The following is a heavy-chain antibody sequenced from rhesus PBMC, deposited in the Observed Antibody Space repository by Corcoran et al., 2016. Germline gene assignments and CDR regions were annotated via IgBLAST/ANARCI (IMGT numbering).Heavy chain of an antibody. V-gene: IGHV4-169*01. CDR2: IYGSGSST. Sequence: QLQLQASGPGRGKPSETVSVTGAVPGCSISSSTWSWIRQAPGKGTEWIGYIYGSGSSTNYNPSRNSRVTLSVDTSKNQRSLKLSSVITADTAVYYCARGGSYYSGSYPFDYWGQGVLVTVSS. D-gene: IGHD3-16*01. CDR1: GCSISSST. CDR3: ARGGSYYSGSYPFDY. J-gene: IGHJ4*01.